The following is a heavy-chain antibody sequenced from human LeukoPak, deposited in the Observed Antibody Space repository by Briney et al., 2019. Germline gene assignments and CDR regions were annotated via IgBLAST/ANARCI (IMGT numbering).Heavy chain of an antibody. CDR1: GGSISSYY. V-gene: IGHV4-59*08. D-gene: IGHD5-12*01. CDR3: ARPGGTVVGDTGYHYWYFDN. CDR2: IPDSGST. J-gene: IGHJ4*02. Sequence: SETLSLTCTVSGGSISSYYWSWVRQFPGKGLEWIGYIPDSGSTNYSPSLESRVTISVDTSKNKFFLILSSVTAADTAVYYCARPGGTVVGDTGYHYWYFDNWGQGTLVTVSS.